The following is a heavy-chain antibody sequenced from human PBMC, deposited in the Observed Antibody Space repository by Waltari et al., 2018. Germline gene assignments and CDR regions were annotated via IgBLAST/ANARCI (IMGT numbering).Heavy chain of an antibody. CDR1: GFTFSSYG. Sequence: QVQLVESGGGVVQPGGSLRLSCAASGFTFSSYGMPWFRQAPGKGLEWVAFIRYDGSNKYYADSVKGRFTISRDNSKNTLYLQMNSLRAEDTAVYYCAKEGITMVQGVYWGQGTLVTVSS. J-gene: IGHJ4*02. D-gene: IGHD3-10*01. V-gene: IGHV3-30*02. CDR2: IRYDGSNK. CDR3: AKEGITMVQGVY.